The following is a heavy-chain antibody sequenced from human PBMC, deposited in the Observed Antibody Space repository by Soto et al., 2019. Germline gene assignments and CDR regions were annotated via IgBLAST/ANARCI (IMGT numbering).Heavy chain of an antibody. CDR1: GFTFSSYA. Sequence: QVQLVESGGGVVQPGRSLRLSCAASGFTFSSYAMHWVRQAPGKGLEWVAVISYDGSNKYYADSVKGRFTISRDNSKNTLYLQMNSLRAEDTAVYYCARGHYMKRNPGWFDPWGQGTLVTVSS. CDR3: ARGHYMKRNPGWFDP. D-gene: IGHD3-10*01. CDR2: ISYDGSNK. V-gene: IGHV3-30-3*01. J-gene: IGHJ5*02.